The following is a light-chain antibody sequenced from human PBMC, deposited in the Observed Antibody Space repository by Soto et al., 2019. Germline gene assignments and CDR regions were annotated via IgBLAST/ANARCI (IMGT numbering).Light chain of an antibody. Sequence: DIQMTQSPSTLSASVVDSFTITFLASQSISTWFAWYQQKPGKAPNLLIYDASSLASGVPSRFSGSGSGTEFTLTISSLQPDDFATFYCQQYNSHSKTFGQGTKVDI. CDR2: DAS. J-gene: IGKJ1*01. CDR1: QSISTW. V-gene: IGKV1-5*01. CDR3: QQYNSHSKT.